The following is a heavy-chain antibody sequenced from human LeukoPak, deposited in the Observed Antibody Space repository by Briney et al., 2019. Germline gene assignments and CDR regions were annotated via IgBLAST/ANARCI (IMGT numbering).Heavy chain of an antibody. J-gene: IGHJ4*02. CDR2: IYYSGST. V-gene: IGHV4-59*01. CDR3: ARDRGLLWFDY. CDR1: GLSFRGYY. D-gene: IGHD3-10*01. Sequence: SETLSLTCAVHGLSFRGYYWSWIRQPPGQGLEWIGYIYYSGSTNYNPSLTSRVTISVDTSKNQFSLKRSSVTAADTAVYYCARDRGLLWFDYWGQGTLVTVSS.